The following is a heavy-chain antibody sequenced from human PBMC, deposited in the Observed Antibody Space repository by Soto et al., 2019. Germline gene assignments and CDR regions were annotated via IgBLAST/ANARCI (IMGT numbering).Heavy chain of an antibody. CDR1: GFTFSSYW. Sequence: EVHLVESGGGLVQTGGSLRVSCAASGFTFSSYWMSWVRQAPGKGPEWVANVREDEREKYYVDSVRGRFTISRDNAKNSLYLQMNSLRVEGTAVYYCVRDGYRGCHWAFDTWGRGTMGTVSS. J-gene: IGHJ3*02. CDR3: VRDGYRGCHWAFDT. CDR2: VREDEREK. D-gene: IGHD5-12*01. V-gene: IGHV3-7*01.